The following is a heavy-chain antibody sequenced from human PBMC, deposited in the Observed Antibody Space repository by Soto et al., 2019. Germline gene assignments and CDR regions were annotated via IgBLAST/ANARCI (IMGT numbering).Heavy chain of an antibody. CDR2: TYYRSRWRN. J-gene: IGHJ3*01. D-gene: IGHD1-1*01. Sequence: QVHLQQSGPGLVKPSQTLSVTCAISGDSVSSNDAAWNWIRQSPSRGLEWLGRTYYRSRWRNDYAVSVISRITINSDTSENRFSLHLNSVTPDDTAVYFCAREGASSTTRWKNAFDAWGQGTMVTVS. CDR1: GDSVSSNDAA. CDR3: AREGASSTTRWKNAFDA. V-gene: IGHV6-1*01.